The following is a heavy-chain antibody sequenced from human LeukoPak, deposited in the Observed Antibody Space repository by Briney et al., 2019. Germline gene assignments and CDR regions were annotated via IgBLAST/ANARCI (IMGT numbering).Heavy chain of an antibody. Sequence: GGSLRLSCAASGFTFSSYTMNWVRQAPGKGLEWVSSISSSSYMYYADSVKGRFTISRDNAKNSLYLQMNSLRAEDTAVYYCARDRDVPAIGMDVWGQGTTVTVSS. CDR2: ISSSSYM. CDR3: ARDRDVPAIGMDV. CDR1: GFTFSSYT. J-gene: IGHJ6*02. V-gene: IGHV3-21*06.